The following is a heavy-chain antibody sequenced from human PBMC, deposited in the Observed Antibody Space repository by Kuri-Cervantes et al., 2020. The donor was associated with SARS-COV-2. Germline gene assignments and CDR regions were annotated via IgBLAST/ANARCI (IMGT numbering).Heavy chain of an antibody. CDR3: ARERTITMIVVVIGGKDAFDI. J-gene: IGHJ3*02. CDR1: GFTFSSDW. V-gene: IGHV3-30*02. CDR2: IRYDGSNK. D-gene: IGHD3-22*01. Sequence: GGSLRLSCAASGFTFSSDWMSWVRQAPGKGLEWVAFIRYDGSNKYYADSVKGRFTISRDNSKNTLYLQMNSLRAEDTAVYYCARERTITMIVVVIGGKDAFDIWGQGTMVTVSS.